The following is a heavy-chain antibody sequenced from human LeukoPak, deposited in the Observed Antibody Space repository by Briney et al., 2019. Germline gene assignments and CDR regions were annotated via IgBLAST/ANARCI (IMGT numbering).Heavy chain of an antibody. J-gene: IGHJ4*02. D-gene: IGHD1-7*01. Sequence: PSETLSLICTVAGVSVSNYYWSWIRQPPGKGLEWIGYTYYSGSAKYNPSLQGRVTISIDTSKNEFSLKLTSVTAADAAVYFCARAGNYVDWGRGTLVTVSS. CDR1: GVSVSNYY. V-gene: IGHV4-59*02. CDR3: ARAGNYVD. CDR2: TYYSGSA.